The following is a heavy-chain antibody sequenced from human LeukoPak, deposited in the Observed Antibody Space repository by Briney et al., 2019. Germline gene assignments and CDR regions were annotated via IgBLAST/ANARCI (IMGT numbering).Heavy chain of an antibody. CDR2: INAGNGNT. D-gene: IGHD2-15*01. J-gene: IGHJ5*02. CDR1: GYTFTSYA. Sequence: VASVKVSCKASGYTFTSYAMHWVRQAPGQRLEWMGWINAGNGNTKYSQEFQGRVTITRDPSISTAYMELSSLRSEDTAVYYCARMDHHGGRDNWFDPWGQGTLVTVSS. CDR3: ARMDHHGGRDNWFDP. V-gene: IGHV1-3*03.